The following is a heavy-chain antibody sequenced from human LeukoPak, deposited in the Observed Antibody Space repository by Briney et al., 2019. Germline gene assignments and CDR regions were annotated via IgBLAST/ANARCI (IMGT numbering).Heavy chain of an antibody. CDR1: GGSLSGHY. CDR2: LHHDGRT. CDR3: AREPEPQDYGDTVNAYDL. Sequence: SETLSLTCTVYGGSLSGHYWRWIRQSPGKGLEWIGDLHHDGRTKHSLSLSSRVTIVLDMSKNEFSLRLTRVTAAETAMYFCAREPEPQDYGDTVNAYDLWGQGTMAIVSS. J-gene: IGHJ3*01. V-gene: IGHV4-34*01. D-gene: IGHD4-17*01.